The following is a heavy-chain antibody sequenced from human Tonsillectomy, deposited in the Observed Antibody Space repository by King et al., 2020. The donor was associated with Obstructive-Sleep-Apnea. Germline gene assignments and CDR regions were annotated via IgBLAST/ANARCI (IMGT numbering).Heavy chain of an antibody. J-gene: IGHJ5*02. CDR2: IERDGSEK. CDR1: GFIFSNYW. CDR3: ARLRGHTYANPWFDP. D-gene: IGHD5-18*01. V-gene: IGHV3-7*03. Sequence: VQLVESGGGLAQPGGSLRLSCAASGFIFSNYWMSWVRQAPGKGLEWVASIERDGSEKYYEDSVKGRFTISRDNAKNSLYLQMNSLRVEDTAVYHCARLRGHTYANPWFDPWGQGTLVTVSS.